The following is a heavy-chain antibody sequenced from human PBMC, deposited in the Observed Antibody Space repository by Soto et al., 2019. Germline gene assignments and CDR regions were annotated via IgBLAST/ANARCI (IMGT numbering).Heavy chain of an antibody. D-gene: IGHD4-17*01. J-gene: IGHJ4*02. V-gene: IGHV3-30-3*01. Sequence: PGGSLRLSCAASGFTFSSYAMHWVRQAPGKGLEWVAVISYDGSNKYYADSVKGRFTISRDNSKNTLYLQMNSLRAEDTAVYYCAKDVAGPTAPGVWGQGTLVTVSS. CDR3: AKDVAGPTAPGV. CDR1: GFTFSSYA. CDR2: ISYDGSNK.